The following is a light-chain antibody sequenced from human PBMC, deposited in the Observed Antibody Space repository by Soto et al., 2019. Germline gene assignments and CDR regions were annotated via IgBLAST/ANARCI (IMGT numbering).Light chain of an antibody. J-gene: IGKJ4*01. CDR3: QQYDNFPIT. CDR1: QDISNY. CDR2: DAS. V-gene: IGKV1-33*01. Sequence: DIQMTQSPSSLSASVGDRVTITCQASQDISNYLNWYQQTPGKAPKLLIYDASNLETGVPSRFSGSGSGTHFSLTISSLQPEDIATYYCQQYDNFPITFGGGTKVEI.